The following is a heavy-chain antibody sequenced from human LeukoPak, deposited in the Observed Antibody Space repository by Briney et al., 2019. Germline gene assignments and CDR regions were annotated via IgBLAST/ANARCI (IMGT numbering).Heavy chain of an antibody. CDR2: ISGSGGST. D-gene: IGHD5-18*01. V-gene: IGHV3-23*01. CDR3: AKDLYSYGGYYFDY. J-gene: IGHJ4*02. Sequence: PGGSLRLSCAASGFTFSSYAMSWVRQAPGKGLEWVSTISGSGGSTYNADSVKGRFTISRDNSKNTLYLQMNSLRADDTAVYYCAKDLYSYGGYYFDYWGQGTLVTVSS. CDR1: GFTFSSYA.